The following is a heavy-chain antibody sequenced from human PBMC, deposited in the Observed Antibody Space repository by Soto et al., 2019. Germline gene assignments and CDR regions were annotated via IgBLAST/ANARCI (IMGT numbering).Heavy chain of an antibody. J-gene: IGHJ4*02. D-gene: IGHD3-22*01. CDR1: GFTFNKAW. CDR3: TTGYHYDSSGYWQL. Sequence: GGSLRLSCAASGFTFNKAWMNWVRQAPGKGLEWVGRIRTKTDGGPTDYAAPVKGRFTISRDDSKNTLFLQMDSLKTEDTAVYYCTTGYHYDSSGYWQLWGQGTLVTVSS. CDR2: IRTKTDGGPT. V-gene: IGHV3-15*07.